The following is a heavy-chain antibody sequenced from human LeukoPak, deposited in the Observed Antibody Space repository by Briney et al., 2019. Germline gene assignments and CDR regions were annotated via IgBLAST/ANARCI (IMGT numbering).Heavy chain of an antibody. D-gene: IGHD2-2*01. V-gene: IGHV3-23*01. CDR1: GFTFSSYA. J-gene: IGHJ4*02. CDR2: LSCGGGGT. CDR3: AKDSDIVVVPALPYDH. Sequence: PGGSLRLSRAASGFTFSSYAVGCVRQAPAKGREWVSDLSCGGGGTTYDASVNGRFTISRDNSKNTLYLQMNSLRAEDKAVYYCAKDSDIVVVPALPYDHWGQGTLVIVSS.